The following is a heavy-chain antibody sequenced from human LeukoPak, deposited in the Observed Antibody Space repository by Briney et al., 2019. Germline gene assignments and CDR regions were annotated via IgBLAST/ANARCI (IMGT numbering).Heavy chain of an antibody. D-gene: IGHD4-23*01. CDR1: GYTFTNYY. J-gene: IGHJ4*02. CDR2: MNPNSGAT. Sequence: ASVKVSCKGSGYTFTNYYLHWVRQAPGQGVEWMGWMNPNSGATEYQQNFKGRVTMTRDTSISTAYLEVFSLTSDDAAVYYCARGAYYGDNFPLHYWGQGSLVIVSS. CDR3: ARGAYYGDNFPLHY. V-gene: IGHV1-2*02.